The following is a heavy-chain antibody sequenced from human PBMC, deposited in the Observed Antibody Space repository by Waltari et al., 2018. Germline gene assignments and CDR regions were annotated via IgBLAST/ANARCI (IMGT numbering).Heavy chain of an antibody. D-gene: IGHD3-16*01. CDR1: GGTFSSYA. CDR2: IIPSFGTA. V-gene: IGHV1-69*12. Sequence: QVQLVQSGAEVKKPGSSVKVSCKASGGTFSSYAISWVRQAPGQGLEWMGGIIPSFGTANDAQKFKGRVTITADESTSTAYMELSSLRSEDTAVYYCARSGGPQPYYYYYMDVWGKGTTVTVSS. J-gene: IGHJ6*03. CDR3: ARSGGPQPYYYYYMDV.